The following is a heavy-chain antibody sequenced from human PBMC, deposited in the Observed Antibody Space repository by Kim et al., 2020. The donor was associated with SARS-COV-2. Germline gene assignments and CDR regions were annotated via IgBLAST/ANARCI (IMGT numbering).Heavy chain of an antibody. D-gene: IGHD1-26*01. CDR1: GFTFSSYW. Sequence: GGSLRLSCAASGFTFSSYWMHWVRQAPGKGLAWVSRINTNGSTTSNAGSVKGRFTISRDNAKNTLYLQMNSLRAEDTAVYYCARVVGATACDYWGQRTL. CDR3: ARVVGATACDY. J-gene: IGHJ4*02. V-gene: IGHV3-74*01. CDR2: INTNGSTT.